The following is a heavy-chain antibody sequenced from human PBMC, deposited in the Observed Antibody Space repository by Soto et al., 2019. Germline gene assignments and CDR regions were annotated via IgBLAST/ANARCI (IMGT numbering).Heavy chain of an antibody. V-gene: IGHV3-48*02. J-gene: IGHJ6*02. Sequence: FSTSTMNWVRQAPGKGLEWVSYISSGSTTIYYADSVKGRFTISRDNGKNSLYLQMNSLRDEDTAVYYCARVRRNDASDYYGMDVWGQGTTVTVSS. CDR1: FSTST. CDR3: ARVRRNDASDYYGMDV. D-gene: IGHD1-1*01. CDR2: ISSGSTTI.